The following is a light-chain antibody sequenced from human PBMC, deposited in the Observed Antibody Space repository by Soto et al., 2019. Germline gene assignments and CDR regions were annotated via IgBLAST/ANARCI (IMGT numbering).Light chain of an antibody. CDR3: QQYYTTPLT. V-gene: IGKV1-5*01. CDR2: AAS. Sequence: DIQMTQSPSTLSGSVGDRVTITCRASQTISSWLAWYQQKPGQAPNLLIYAASTLQSGVPSRFSGSGSGTDFTLTISSLQAEDVAVYYCQQYYTTPLTFGGGTKVDIK. CDR1: QTISSW. J-gene: IGKJ4*01.